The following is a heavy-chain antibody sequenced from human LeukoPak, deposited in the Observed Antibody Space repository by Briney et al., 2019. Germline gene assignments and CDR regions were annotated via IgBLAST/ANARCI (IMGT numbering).Heavy chain of an antibody. D-gene: IGHD6-19*01. CDR2: ISGSGGST. CDR3: AKDGEYSSGWPRDY. CDR1: GFTFSSYA. J-gene: IGHJ4*02. V-gene: IGHV3-23*01. Sequence: GGSLRLSCAASGFTFSSYAMSWVRQAPGKGLEWVSAISGSGGSTYYADSVKGQFTISRDNSKNTLYLQMNSLRAEDTAVYYCAKDGEYSSGWPRDYWGQGTLVTVSS.